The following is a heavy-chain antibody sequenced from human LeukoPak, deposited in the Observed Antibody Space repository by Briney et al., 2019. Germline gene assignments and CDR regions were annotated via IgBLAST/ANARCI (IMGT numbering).Heavy chain of an antibody. CDR2: INGDGSTT. J-gene: IGHJ6*02. V-gene: IGHV3-74*01. Sequence: GGSLRLSCAASGFTFNFYWMQWVREAPGKGLGWVSRINGDGSTTTYADSVRGRFTISRDNAKNTLYLQMNSLRDEDTAVYYCARANFCGSTSCYAGYYGMDVWGQGTTVTVFS. CDR1: GFTFNFYW. D-gene: IGHD2-2*01. CDR3: ARANFCGSTSCYAGYYGMDV.